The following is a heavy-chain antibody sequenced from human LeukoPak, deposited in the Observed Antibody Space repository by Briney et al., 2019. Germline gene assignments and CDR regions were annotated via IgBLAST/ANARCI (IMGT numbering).Heavy chain of an antibody. Sequence: GASVKVSCKASGFTFTNSAVQWVRQARGQRLEWIGWIVVGSGNTNYAQKFQERVTIIRDMSTRTAYMELTSLRSEDTAVYYCAAVGVTRRLNPHDAFDIWGQGTMVTVSS. CDR1: GFTFTNSA. CDR2: IVVGSGNT. V-gene: IGHV1-58*01. D-gene: IGHD3-10*01. J-gene: IGHJ3*02. CDR3: AAVGVTRRLNPHDAFDI.